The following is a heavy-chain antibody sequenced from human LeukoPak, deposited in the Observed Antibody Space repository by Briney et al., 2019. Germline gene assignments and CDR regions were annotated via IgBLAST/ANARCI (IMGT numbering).Heavy chain of an antibody. CDR1: GGSVSSGGYS. CDR3: ARLLIGAFDI. V-gene: IGHV4-61*08. Sequence: PSETLSLTCTVSGGSVSSGGYSWNWIRQPPGKTLEWIGYIYYSESANYNPSLKSRVTISVDTSKSQFSLRLSSVTAADTAVYYCARLLIGAFDIWGQGTMVTVSS. D-gene: IGHD3-16*01. CDR2: IYYSESA. J-gene: IGHJ3*02.